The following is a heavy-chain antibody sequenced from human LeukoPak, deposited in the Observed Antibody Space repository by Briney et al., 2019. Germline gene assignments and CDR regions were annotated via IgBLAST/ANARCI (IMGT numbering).Heavy chain of an antibody. CDR2: IYYSGNT. CDR3: AKTLPYTYYYGSGSSEPGGDAFDI. CDR1: GGSISSYY. D-gene: IGHD3-10*01. J-gene: IGHJ3*02. Sequence: KPSETLSLTCTVSGGSISSYYWSWLRQPPGKGLEWIGYIYYSGNTNYNPSLKSRVTISVDTSKNQFSLKLSSVTAADTAVYYCAKTLPYTYYYGSGSSEPGGDAFDIWGQGTMVTVSS. V-gene: IGHV4-59*01.